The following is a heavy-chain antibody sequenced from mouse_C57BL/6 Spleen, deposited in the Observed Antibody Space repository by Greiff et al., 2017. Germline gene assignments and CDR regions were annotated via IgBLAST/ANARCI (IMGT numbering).Heavy chain of an antibody. D-gene: IGHD2-2*01. CDR1: GYTFTSYW. CDR3: ARPGGLRYYFDY. V-gene: IGHV1-69*01. Sequence: VQLQQSGAELVMPGASVKLSCKASGYTFTSYWMHWVKQRPGQGLEWIGEIDPSDSYTNYNQKFKGKSTLTVDKSSSTAYMQLSSLTSEDSAVYYCARPGGLRYYFDYWGQGTTLTVSS. CDR2: IDPSDSYT. J-gene: IGHJ2*01.